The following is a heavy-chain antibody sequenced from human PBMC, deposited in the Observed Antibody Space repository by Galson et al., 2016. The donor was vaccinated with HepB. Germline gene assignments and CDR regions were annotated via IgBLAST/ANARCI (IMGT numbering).Heavy chain of an antibody. D-gene: IGHD4-17*01. Sequence: SLRLSCAASGFIFINHGMHWVRQAPGKGLQWVAAISFKEDTKYYVDSVRGRFTVSRDSSRNTVYLQMNALRPDDTAVYYCARGDYGSSFYYGMDVWGQGTTVTVSS. J-gene: IGHJ6*02. V-gene: IGHV3-30*03. CDR2: ISFKEDTK. CDR3: ARGDYGSSFYYGMDV. CDR1: GFIFINHG.